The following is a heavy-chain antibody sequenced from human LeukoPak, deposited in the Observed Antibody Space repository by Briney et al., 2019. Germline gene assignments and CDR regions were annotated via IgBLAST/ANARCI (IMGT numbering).Heavy chain of an antibody. Sequence: PGGSLRLSCAASGFTFRSAAMTWVRQGPEKGLQWVSLISSTGYNSYYADSVKGRFTVSRDNSKNIVYLQMNTMSAEDTAVYYCARDLYDYGGFFDYWGQGTLVTVSS. D-gene: IGHD4-23*01. CDR1: GFTFRSAA. J-gene: IGHJ4*02. CDR2: ISSTGYNS. V-gene: IGHV3-23*01. CDR3: ARDLYDYGGFFDY.